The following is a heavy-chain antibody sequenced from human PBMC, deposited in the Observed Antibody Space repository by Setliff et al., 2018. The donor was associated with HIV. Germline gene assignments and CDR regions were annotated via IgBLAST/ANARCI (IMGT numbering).Heavy chain of an antibody. V-gene: IGHV3-9*01. CDR2: ISWSSGSI. Sequence: GGSLRLSCEGSGFVFNNYAMYWVRQAPGKGLEWVSGISWSSGSIGYADSVKGRFTISRDNAKNSLYLQTNSLRAEDTALYFCARDPRTDSSYAWFDSWGQGTLVTVS. CDR1: GFVFNNYA. D-gene: IGHD6-6*01. J-gene: IGHJ5*01. CDR3: ARDPRTDSSYAWFDS.